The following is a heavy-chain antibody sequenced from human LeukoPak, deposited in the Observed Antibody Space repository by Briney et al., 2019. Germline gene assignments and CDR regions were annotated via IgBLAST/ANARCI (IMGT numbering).Heavy chain of an antibody. CDR1: GGSISSGDYY. D-gene: IGHD2-2*01. CDR2: IYYSGST. Sequence: SETLSLTCTVSGGSISSGDYYWSWIRQPPGKGLEWIGYIYYSGSTYYNPSLKSRVTISVDTSKNQFSLKLSSVTAAYTAVYYCARVPAAIGGFDPWGQGTLVTVSS. J-gene: IGHJ5*02. V-gene: IGHV4-30-4*08. CDR3: ARVPAAIGGFDP.